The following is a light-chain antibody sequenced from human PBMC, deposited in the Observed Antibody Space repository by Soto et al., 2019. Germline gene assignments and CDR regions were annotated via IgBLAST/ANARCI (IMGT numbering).Light chain of an antibody. V-gene: IGLV2-14*03. CDR3: ASYASSNTVL. Sequence: QSALTQPASVSGSPGQSITIFCTGTSSDIGGYNYVSWYQQHPGKAPKLMIYDVSDRPSGVSNRFSGSKSGNTASLTISGLQAEDEADYYCASYASSNTVLFGGGTQLTVL. CDR2: DVS. J-gene: IGLJ2*01. CDR1: SSDIGGYNY.